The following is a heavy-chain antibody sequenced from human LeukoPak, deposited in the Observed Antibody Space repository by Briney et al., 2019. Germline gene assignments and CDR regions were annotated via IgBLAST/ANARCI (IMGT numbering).Heavy chain of an antibody. CDR1: GFPVNINY. J-gene: IGHJ4*02. CDR2: IYNGAGT. V-gene: IGHV3-53*01. Sequence: GGSLRLSCAASGFPVNINYVSWVRQAPGKGLEWVSIIYNGAGTYYTDSVKGRFIISRDNSKNTLYLQMNSLRVEDTAVYYCARVAASAAGPYDYWGQGTLVTVSS. D-gene: IGHD6-13*01. CDR3: ARVAASAAGPYDY.